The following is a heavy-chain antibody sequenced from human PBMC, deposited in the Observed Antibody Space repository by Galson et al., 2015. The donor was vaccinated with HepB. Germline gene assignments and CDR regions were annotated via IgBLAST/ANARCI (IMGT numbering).Heavy chain of an antibody. V-gene: IGHV3-30*18. CDR3: AKERVPAAMAWSAFDY. J-gene: IGHJ4*02. CDR1: GFTFSSYG. CDR2: ISYDGSNK. D-gene: IGHD2-2*01. Sequence: SLRLSCAASGFTFSSYGMHWVRQAPGKGLEWVAVISYDGSNKYYADSVKGRFTISRDNSKNTLYLQMNSLRAEDTAVYYCAKERVPAAMAWSAFDYWGQGTLVTVSS.